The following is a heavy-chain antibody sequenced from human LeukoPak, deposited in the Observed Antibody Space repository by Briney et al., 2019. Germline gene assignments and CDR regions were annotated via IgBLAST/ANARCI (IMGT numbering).Heavy chain of an antibody. J-gene: IGHJ3*02. CDR3: AKDRSGIAAAGNYWGPDAFDI. CDR2: FSVGVGST. Sequence: PGGSLCPSCPASAFTLCSNAMGWARQAPGKGLGWVSVFSVGVGSTYYADSVKGRFTISRDNSKNTLYLQMNSLRAEDTAVYYCAKDRSGIAAAGNYWGPDAFDIWGQGTMVTVSS. CDR1: AFTLCSNA. V-gene: IGHV3-23*01. D-gene: IGHD6-13*01.